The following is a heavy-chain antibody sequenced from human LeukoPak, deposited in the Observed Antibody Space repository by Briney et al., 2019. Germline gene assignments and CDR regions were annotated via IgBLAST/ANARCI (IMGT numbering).Heavy chain of an antibody. CDR1: GFTFSGYS. CDR3: ARRAAGRPGADYFQH. CDR2: ISASSSSI. J-gene: IGHJ1*01. D-gene: IGHD3-10*01. Sequence: GGSLRLSCAASGFTFSGYSMNWVREAVGKGLEWVSYISASSSSIYYADSVKGQFTISRDNAKNSLYLQMNSLRDEDTAVYYCARRAAGRPGADYFQHWGQGILVTVSS. V-gene: IGHV3-48*02.